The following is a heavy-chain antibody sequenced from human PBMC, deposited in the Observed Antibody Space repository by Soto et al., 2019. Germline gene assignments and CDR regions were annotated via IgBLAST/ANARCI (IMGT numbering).Heavy chain of an antibody. CDR1: GGSISSGDYY. Sequence: QVQLQESGPGLVKPSQTLSLTCTVSGGSISSGDYYWSWIRQPPGKGLEWIGYIYYSGSTYYNPSLKCRVTISVDTSKNQFSLKLSSVTAADTAVYYCARYTLYGRGAFDIWGQGTMVTVSS. CDR3: ARYTLYGRGAFDI. J-gene: IGHJ3*02. CDR2: IYYSGST. V-gene: IGHV4-30-4*01. D-gene: IGHD2-2*02.